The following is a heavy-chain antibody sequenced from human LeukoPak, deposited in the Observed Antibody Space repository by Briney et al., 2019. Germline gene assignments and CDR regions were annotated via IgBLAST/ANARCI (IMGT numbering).Heavy chain of an antibody. V-gene: IGHV3-23*01. CDR1: GFTFSSYW. J-gene: IGHJ4*02. D-gene: IGHD2-15*01. Sequence: GGSLRLSCAASGFTFSSYWMSCVRQAPGKGLEWVSSISDSGGSTYYTDSVKGRFTISRDNSKNTLYLQMNSLRAEDTAVYYCAKSPYGAGDIFDFWGQGTLVTVSS. CDR2: ISDSGGST. CDR3: AKSPYGAGDIFDF.